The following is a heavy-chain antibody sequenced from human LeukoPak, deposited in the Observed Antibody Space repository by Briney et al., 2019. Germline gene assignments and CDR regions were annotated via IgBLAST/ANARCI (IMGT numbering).Heavy chain of an antibody. D-gene: IGHD3-3*01. V-gene: IGHV1-2*02. CDR2: INPNSGGT. CDR1: GYTFTGYY. Sequence: GASVKVSCKASGYTFTGYYMHWVRQAPGQGLEWMGWINPNSGGTNYAQKFQGRVTMTRDTSISTAYMELSRLRSDDTAVYYCARGILNVLRFFGVVNRDLSHRYYFDYWGQGTLVTVSS. CDR3: ARGILNVLRFFGVVNRDLSHRYYFDY. J-gene: IGHJ4*02.